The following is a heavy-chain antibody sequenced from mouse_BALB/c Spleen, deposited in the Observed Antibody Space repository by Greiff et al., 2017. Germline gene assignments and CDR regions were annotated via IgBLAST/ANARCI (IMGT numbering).Heavy chain of an antibody. J-gene: IGHJ4*01. CDR1: GYTFTSYW. Sequence: QVQLQQPGAELVKPGASVKLSCKASGYTFTSYWMHWVKQRPGQGLEWIGEIDPSDSYTNYNQKFKGKATLTVDKSSSTAYMQLSSLTSEDSAVYYCARYPIPLSMDYWGQGTSVTVSS. CDR2: IDPSDSYT. D-gene: IGHD5-1-1*01. V-gene: IGHV1-69*02. CDR3: ARYPIPLSMDY.